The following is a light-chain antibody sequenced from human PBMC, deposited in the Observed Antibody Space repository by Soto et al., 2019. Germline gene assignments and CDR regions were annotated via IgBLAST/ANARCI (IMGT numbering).Light chain of an antibody. CDR3: NSYTGTSARYA. V-gene: IGLV2-14*03. CDR1: SSEVGRYNY. Sequence: QSVLTQPASVSGSPGQSITISCTGNSSEVGRYNYVSWYQQYPGRAPKLIIFDVTNRPSGVSPRFSGSKSGNTASLTISGLQAADEADYYCNSYTGTSARYAFGTGTKVTVL. J-gene: IGLJ1*01. CDR2: DVT.